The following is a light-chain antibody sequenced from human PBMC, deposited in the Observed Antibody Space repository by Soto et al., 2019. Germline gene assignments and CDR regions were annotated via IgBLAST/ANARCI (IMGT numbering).Light chain of an antibody. CDR3: QQYNNWPSTGM. V-gene: IGKV3-15*01. Sequence: EIVMTQSPATLSVSPGERATLSCRASQSVSSNLAWYQQKPGQAPRLLIYGASTRATGIPARFSGSGSGTEFTLTISSLQSEDFAVYYCQQYNNWPSTGMFGQGTKVEIK. CDR2: GAS. CDR1: QSVSSN. J-gene: IGKJ1*01.